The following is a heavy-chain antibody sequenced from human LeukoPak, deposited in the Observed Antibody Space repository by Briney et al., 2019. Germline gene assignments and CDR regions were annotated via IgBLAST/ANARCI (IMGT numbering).Heavy chain of an antibody. V-gene: IGHV4-39*01. CDR1: SASITSSPYF. CDR3: ARLPDYYSRHGAPG. D-gene: IGHD3-10*01. J-gene: IGHJ4*02. Sequence: SETLSLTCTVSSASITSSPYFWGWIRQSPGKGLEWIGSISYSGTTYYNPSLKSRVTISVDTSKNQFSLKLSSVTAADTAVYYCARLPDYYSRHGAPGWGQGTLVTVSS. CDR2: ISYSGTT.